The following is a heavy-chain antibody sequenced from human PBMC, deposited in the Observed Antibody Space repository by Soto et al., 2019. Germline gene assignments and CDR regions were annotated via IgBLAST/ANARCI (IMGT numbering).Heavy chain of an antibody. CDR3: ARDRLRLGDLDY. D-gene: IGHD3-16*01. Sequence: TETLSLTSPVVCGSISRYQWCWIGQPAGKGLEWIGRIYTSGSSNYNPSLKSRVTMSLDTSKNQFSLKLSSVTAADTAVYYCARDRLRLGDLDYWGQGTLVTV. CDR2: IYTSGSS. CDR1: CGSISRYQ. V-gene: IGHV4-4*07. J-gene: IGHJ4*02.